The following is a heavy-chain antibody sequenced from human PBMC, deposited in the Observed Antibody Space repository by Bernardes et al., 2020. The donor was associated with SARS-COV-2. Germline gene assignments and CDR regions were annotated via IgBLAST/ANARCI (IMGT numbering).Heavy chain of an antibody. CDR1: GLTIGDYY. CDR3: AIEGASNVFDL. CDR2: ITTSGYT. V-gene: IGHV3-11*06. J-gene: IGHJ3*01. Sequence: GGSLRLSCAVSGLTIGDYYMSWNRQAPGRGPEWVSYITTSGYTDYADSVRGRFTVSRDNAKNSLNLQMNSLRAEDTAVYYCAIEGASNVFDLWGQGTMVNVSS. D-gene: IGHD6-6*01.